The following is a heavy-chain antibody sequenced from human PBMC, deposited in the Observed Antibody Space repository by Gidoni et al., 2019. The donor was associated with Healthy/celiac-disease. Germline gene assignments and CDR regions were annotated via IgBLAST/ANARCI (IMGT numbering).Heavy chain of an antibody. CDR2: INPSGGST. CDR1: GYTFPSYH. Sequence: QVQLVQSGAEVTTPGASLKVSCKASGYTFPSYHMPWVRQDPGQGLEWMGIINPSGGSTSYAQKFQGRVTMTRDTSTSTVYRELSSLRSEDTAVYYCARMLTGDSYDAFDIWGQGTMVTVSS. CDR3: ARMLTGDSYDAFDI. V-gene: IGHV1-46*01. D-gene: IGHD7-27*01. J-gene: IGHJ3*02.